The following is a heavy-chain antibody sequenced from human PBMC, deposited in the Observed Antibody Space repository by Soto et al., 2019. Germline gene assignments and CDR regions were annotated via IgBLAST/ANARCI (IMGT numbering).Heavy chain of an antibody. Sequence: QVQLVQSGAEVKKPGASVKVSYKASRYTFTSYYIHWVRQAPGQGLEWMGWINPNNGYTKYTQKFQGRVTVTRDTSITTAYLELTRLQSDDTAVYYCAKAKFDFWSGYWSPSLDFWGQGTLVTVSS. CDR2: INPNNGYT. D-gene: IGHD3-3*01. CDR1: RYTFTSYY. V-gene: IGHV1-2*02. J-gene: IGHJ4*02. CDR3: AKAKFDFWSGYWSPSLDF.